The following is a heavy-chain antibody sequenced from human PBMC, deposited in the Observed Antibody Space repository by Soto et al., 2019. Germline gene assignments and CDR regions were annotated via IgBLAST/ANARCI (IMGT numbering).Heavy chain of an antibody. D-gene: IGHD6-25*01. Sequence: PGESLKISCTGSGYSFTSYWISWVRQMPGKGLEWMGRIDPSDSYTNYSPSFQGHVTISADKSISTAYLQWSSLKASDTAMYYCATLVEESSAYDFYGMDDWGHGTTVTVAS. CDR2: IDPSDSYT. CDR3: ATLVEESSAYDFYGMDD. V-gene: IGHV5-10-1*01. J-gene: IGHJ6*02. CDR1: GYSFTSYW.